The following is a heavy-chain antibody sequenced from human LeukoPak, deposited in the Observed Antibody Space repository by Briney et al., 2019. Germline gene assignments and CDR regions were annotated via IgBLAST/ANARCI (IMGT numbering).Heavy chain of an antibody. Sequence: PSETLSLTCTVSGYSISSGYYWGWIRQPPGKGLEWIGSIYYSGSTYYNPSFKSRVTISVDTSKNQFSLKLSSVTAADTAVYYCARVPIGEYYDSSGYHNYYYYYMDVWGKGTTVTVSS. CDR3: ARVPIGEYYDSSGYHNYYYYYMDV. CDR2: IYYSGST. CDR1: GYSISSGYY. D-gene: IGHD3-22*01. J-gene: IGHJ6*03. V-gene: IGHV4-38-2*02.